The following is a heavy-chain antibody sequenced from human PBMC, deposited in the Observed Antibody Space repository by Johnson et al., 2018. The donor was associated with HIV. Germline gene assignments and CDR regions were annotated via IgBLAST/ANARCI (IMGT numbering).Heavy chain of an antibody. J-gene: IGHJ3*02. V-gene: IGHV3-11*04. Sequence: QMQLVESGGGLVKPGGSLRLSCAASGFTFSDYYMSWIRQAPGKGLEWVSYISSSGSTIYYADSVKGRFTISRDNSKKTVYRQMNSLRAEDTAVYYCAKETRDSRSAFDIWGQGTMVTVSS. D-gene: IGHD3-22*01. CDR1: GFTFSDYY. CDR2: ISSSGSTI. CDR3: AKETRDSRSAFDI.